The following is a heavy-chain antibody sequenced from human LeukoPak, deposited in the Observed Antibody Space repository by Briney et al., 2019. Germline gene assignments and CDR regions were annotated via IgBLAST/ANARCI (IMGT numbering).Heavy chain of an antibody. Sequence: GESLQISCKGSGYSFTNYWIGWVRQMPGKGLEWIGIIYPGDSDTRYSPSFEGQVTMSADKSISTAYLQWSSLQASDTAMYYCTRQFRAVSAVDYWGQGTLVTVSS. D-gene: IGHD2-21*01. CDR2: IYPGDSDT. CDR1: GYSFTNYW. J-gene: IGHJ4*02. V-gene: IGHV5-51*01. CDR3: TRQFRAVSAVDY.